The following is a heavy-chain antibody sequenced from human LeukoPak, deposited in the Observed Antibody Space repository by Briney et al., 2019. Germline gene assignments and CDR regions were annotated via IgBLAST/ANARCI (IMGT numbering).Heavy chain of an antibody. Sequence: GGSLRLSCAASGFTFSSYGMHWVRQAPGKGLEWVAVIWYDGSNKYYADSVKGRFTISRDNSKNTLYLQMNSLRAEDTAVYYCARDRACSSTSCYSSYGMDVWGQGTTVIVSS. CDR3: ARDRACSSTSCYSSYGMDV. J-gene: IGHJ6*02. CDR2: IWYDGSNK. V-gene: IGHV3-33*01. D-gene: IGHD2-2*01. CDR1: GFTFSSYG.